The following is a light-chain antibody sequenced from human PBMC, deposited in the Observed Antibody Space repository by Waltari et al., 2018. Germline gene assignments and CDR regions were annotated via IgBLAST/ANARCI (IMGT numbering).Light chain of an antibody. Sequence: QPALAPPSSMSCSPRQSITITRTVTPTTVAGYTSIPWYQQHPGKAPHLMIYDVSKRPSGVSNRFSGSKSGNTASLTISGLQAEDEADYYCSSYTSSSTYVFGTGTKVTVL. J-gene: IGLJ1*01. CDR3: SSYTSSSTYV. CDR2: DVS. V-gene: IGLV2-14*01. CDR1: PTTVAGYTS.